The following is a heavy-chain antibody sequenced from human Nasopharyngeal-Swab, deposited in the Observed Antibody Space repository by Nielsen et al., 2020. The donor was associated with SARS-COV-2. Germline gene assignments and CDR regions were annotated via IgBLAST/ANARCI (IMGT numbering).Heavy chain of an antibody. V-gene: IGHV3-9*01. CDR3: VKDMRIVATLSWGFDS. CDR2: ISWNSGSI. Sequence: SLKISCVASGFTFDDYAMPWVREAPGKGLEWVPGISWNSGSIHYAGSVKGRFTISRDNGKNSLYLQMNSLRPEDTAFYYCVKDMRIVATLSWGFDSWGQGTLVTVSS. J-gene: IGHJ4*02. D-gene: IGHD5-12*01. CDR1: GFTFDDYA.